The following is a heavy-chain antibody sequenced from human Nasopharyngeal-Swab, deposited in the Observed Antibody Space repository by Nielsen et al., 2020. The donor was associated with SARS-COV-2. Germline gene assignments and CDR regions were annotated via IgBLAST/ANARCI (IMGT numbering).Heavy chain of an antibody. D-gene: IGHD1-1*01. CDR3: ARESATRPTNWFGP. J-gene: IGHJ5*02. CDR2: IKQDGSEK. V-gene: IGHV3-7*01. Sequence: RQPPGKGLEWVANIKQDGSEKYYVDSVKGRFTISRDNAKNSLYLQMNSLRAEDTAVYYCARESATRPTNWFGPWGQGTLVTVSS.